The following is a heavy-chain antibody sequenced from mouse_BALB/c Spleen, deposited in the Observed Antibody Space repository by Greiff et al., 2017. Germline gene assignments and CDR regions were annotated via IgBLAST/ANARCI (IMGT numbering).Heavy chain of an antibody. V-gene: IGHV1-63*02. J-gene: IGHJ3*01. Sequence: VQLVESGAELVRPGTSVKISCKASGYTFTNYWLGWVKQRPGHGLEWIGDIYPGGGYTNYNEKFKGKATLTADTSSSTAYMQLSSLTSEDSAVYFCARRDDYGFAYWGQGTLVTVSA. CDR1: GYTFTNYW. CDR2: IYPGGGYT. D-gene: IGHD2-4*01. CDR3: ARRDDYGFAY.